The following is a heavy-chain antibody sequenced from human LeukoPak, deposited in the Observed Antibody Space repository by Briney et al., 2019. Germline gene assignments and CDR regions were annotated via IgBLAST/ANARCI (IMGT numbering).Heavy chain of an antibody. CDR3: ARGPRDYDQSILYNLFDP. CDR1: GYTFINYD. CDR2: MNPKSGST. Sequence: ASVKVSCKASGYTFINYDINWVRQAPGQGREWMGWMNPKSGSTGYAQKFQGRVTITRDPSLTTAYMELSSLRSEDTALYYCARGPRDYDQSILYNLFDPWGQGTLVTVSS. J-gene: IGHJ5*02. V-gene: IGHV1-8*01. D-gene: IGHD4-17*01.